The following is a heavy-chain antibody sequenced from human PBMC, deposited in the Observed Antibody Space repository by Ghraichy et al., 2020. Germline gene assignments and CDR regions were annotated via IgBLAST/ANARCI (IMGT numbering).Heavy chain of an antibody. CDR2: ITGDGGIT. V-gene: IGHV3-74*01. CDR3: ARDYNYGFDY. J-gene: IGHJ4*02. D-gene: IGHD5-24*01. Sequence: GGSLRLSCAASGFTFSPYWMHWVRQVPGKGLVWVSRITGDGGITNYADSVKGRFTISRDNAMNTLFLQMKSLRVEDTAVYYCARDYNYGFDYWGQGTLVTVSS. CDR1: GFTFSPYW.